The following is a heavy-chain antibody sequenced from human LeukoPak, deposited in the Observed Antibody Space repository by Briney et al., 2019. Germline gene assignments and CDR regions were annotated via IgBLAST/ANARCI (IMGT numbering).Heavy chain of an antibody. Sequence: PSQTLSLTCIVSGGSVSSGSYYWGWIRQHPGKGLEWIGYIYYTGSTYYSPSLKSRVSISVDTSKNQFSLKVSSVTAADMAIYYCATFTTSSGFKYWGQGTLVTVSS. V-gene: IGHV4-31*03. CDR1: GGSVSSGSYY. CDR2: IYYTGST. CDR3: ATFTTSSGFKY. J-gene: IGHJ4*02. D-gene: IGHD6-6*01.